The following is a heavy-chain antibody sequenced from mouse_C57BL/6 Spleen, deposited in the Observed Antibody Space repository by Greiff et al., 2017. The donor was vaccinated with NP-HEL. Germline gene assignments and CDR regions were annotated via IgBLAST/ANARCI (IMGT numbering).Heavy chain of an antibody. CDR3: ARHYYGSSYEGDYYAMDY. CDR2: IYPRDGST. D-gene: IGHD1-1*01. Sequence: VQLQQSGPELVKPGASVKLSCKASGYTFTSYDINWVKQRPGQGLEWIGWIYPRDGSTKYNEKFKGKATLTVDTSSSTAYMELHSLTSEDSAVYFCARHYYGSSYEGDYYAMDYWGQGTSVTVSS. J-gene: IGHJ4*01. V-gene: IGHV1-85*01. CDR1: GYTFTSYD.